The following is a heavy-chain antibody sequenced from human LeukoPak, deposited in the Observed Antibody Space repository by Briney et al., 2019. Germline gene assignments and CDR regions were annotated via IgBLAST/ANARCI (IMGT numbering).Heavy chain of an antibody. CDR2: ISSSGSTK. D-gene: IGHD6-13*01. CDR1: GFTFSSYE. Sequence: GGSLRLSCAASGFTFSSYEMNWVRQAPGKGLVGCSYISSSGSTKYYADSVKGRFTISRDNAKNSLYLQMNSLRAEDTAVYYCARDRTDSSGWYVSSQYYFDYWGQGTLVTVSS. CDR3: ARDRTDSSGWYVSSQYYFDY. V-gene: IGHV3-48*03. J-gene: IGHJ4*02.